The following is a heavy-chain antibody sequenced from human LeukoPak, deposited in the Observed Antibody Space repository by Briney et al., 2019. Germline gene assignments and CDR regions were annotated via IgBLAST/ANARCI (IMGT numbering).Heavy chain of an antibody. Sequence: SETLSLTCAVYGGSFSGYYWSWIRQPPGKGLEWIGEINHSGSTNYNPSLKSRVTISVDTSKNQFSLKVSSVTAADTAVYYCARDNVRWQHRTAFDIWGQGTMVTVSS. CDR1: GGSFSGYY. CDR3: ARDNVRWQHRTAFDI. CDR2: INHSGST. J-gene: IGHJ3*02. D-gene: IGHD4-23*01. V-gene: IGHV4-34*01.